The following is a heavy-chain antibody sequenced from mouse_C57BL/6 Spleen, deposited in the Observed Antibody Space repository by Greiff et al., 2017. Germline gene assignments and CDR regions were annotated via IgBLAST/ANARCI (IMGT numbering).Heavy chain of an antibody. J-gene: IGHJ4*01. Sequence: VQVVESGAELVKPGASVKMSCKASGYTFTTYPIEWMKQNHGKSLEWIGNFHPYNDDTKYNEKFKGKATLTVEKSSSTVYLELSRLTSDDSAVYYCARENWDRGYAMDYWGQGTSVTVSS. CDR1: GYTFTTYP. CDR3: ARENWDRGYAMDY. D-gene: IGHD4-1*01. V-gene: IGHV1-47*01. CDR2: FHPYNDDT.